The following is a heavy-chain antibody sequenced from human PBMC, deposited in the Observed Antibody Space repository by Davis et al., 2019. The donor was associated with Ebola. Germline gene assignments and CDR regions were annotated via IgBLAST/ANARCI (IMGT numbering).Heavy chain of an antibody. Sequence: SETLSLTCTVSGGSISSYYWSWIRQPPGKGLEWIGNLYTSGTTNKNASLKSRLTILLDTSKNQLSLNLRSVTAADTAVYYCARLATYGMDVWGKGTTVTVSS. J-gene: IGHJ6*04. CDR1: GGSISSYY. CDR2: LYTSGTT. CDR3: ARLATYGMDV. V-gene: IGHV4-59*01.